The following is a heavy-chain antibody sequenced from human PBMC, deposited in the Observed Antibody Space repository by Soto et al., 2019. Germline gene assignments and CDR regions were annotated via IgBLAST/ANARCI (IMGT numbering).Heavy chain of an antibody. Sequence: EVQRVESGGGWCHPGGSLRLSCAASGFTVSSNYMSWVRQAPGKWLEWVSVIYSGGSTYYADSVKGRFTISRHNSKNTLYIQMNSLRAEDTAVYYCAREVGHGWFDPWGQGTLVTVSS. CDR3: AREVGHGWFDP. CDR2: IYSGGST. V-gene: IGHV3-53*04. J-gene: IGHJ5*02. CDR1: GFTVSSNY.